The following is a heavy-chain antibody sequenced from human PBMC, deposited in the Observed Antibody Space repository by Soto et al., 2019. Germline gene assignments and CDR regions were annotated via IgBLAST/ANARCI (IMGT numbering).Heavy chain of an antibody. CDR1: CFTFSNAW. V-gene: IGHV3-15*07. Sequence: GGSLRLSCAASCFTFSNAWMNWVRQAPGKGLEWVGRIKSKTDGGTTDYAAPVKGRFTISRDDSKNTLYLQMNSLKTEDTAVYYCTTDSVTIKEYGMDVWGQGTTVTVSS. J-gene: IGHJ6*02. CDR3: TTDSVTIKEYGMDV. CDR2: IKSKTDGGTT. D-gene: IGHD5-12*01.